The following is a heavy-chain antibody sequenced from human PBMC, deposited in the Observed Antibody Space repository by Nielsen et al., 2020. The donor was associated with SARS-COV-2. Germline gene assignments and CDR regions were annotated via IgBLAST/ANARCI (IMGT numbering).Heavy chain of an antibody. Sequence: GGSLRLSCAASGFTVSSNYMSWVRQAPGKGLEWVSVIYSGGSTYYADSVKGRFTISRDNSKNTLYLQMNSLRAEDTAVYYCAKDSRIAAAAKTYYYYGMDVWGQGTTVTVSS. V-gene: IGHV3-53*01. CDR1: GFTVSSNY. CDR3: AKDSRIAAAAKTYYYYGMDV. CDR2: IYSGGST. D-gene: IGHD6-13*01. J-gene: IGHJ6*02.